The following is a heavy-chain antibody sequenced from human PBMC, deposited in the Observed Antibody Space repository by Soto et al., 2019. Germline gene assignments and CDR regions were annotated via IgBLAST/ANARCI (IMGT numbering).Heavy chain of an antibody. CDR3: AREGGYSYGYHGMDV. CDR2: ISAYNGNT. Sequence: GASVKISCKASGYTYTSYGISWVRPAPGQGLEWMGWISAYNGNTNYAQKLQGRVTMTTDTSTSTAYMELRSLRSDDTAVYYCAREGGYSYGYHGMDVWGQGTTVTVSS. D-gene: IGHD5-18*01. J-gene: IGHJ6*02. V-gene: IGHV1-18*01. CDR1: GYTYTSYG.